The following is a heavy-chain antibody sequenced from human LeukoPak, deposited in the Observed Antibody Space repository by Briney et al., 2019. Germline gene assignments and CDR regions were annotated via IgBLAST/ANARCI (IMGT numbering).Heavy chain of an antibody. D-gene: IGHD2-2*01. CDR1: GYTFTGYY. CDR2: INPNSGGT. J-gene: IGHJ4*02. Sequence: ASVKVSCKASGYTFTGYYMHWVRQAPGQGLEWMGWINPNSGGTNYAQKFQGRVTMTRDTSISTAYMELSRLRSDDTAVYYCARVERYCSSTSCYAGDYWGQGTLVTVSS. V-gene: IGHV1-2*02. CDR3: ARVERYCSSTSCYAGDY.